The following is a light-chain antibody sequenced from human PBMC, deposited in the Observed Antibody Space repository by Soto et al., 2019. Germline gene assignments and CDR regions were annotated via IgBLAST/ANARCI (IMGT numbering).Light chain of an antibody. CDR3: QQYNSYSLT. CDR2: DAS. Sequence: DIQMTQSPSTLSASVGDRVTITCRASHSISIWLAWYQQKPGKAPKLLIYDASSLESGVPSRFSGSGSGTEFTLTISSLQPDDFATYYCQQYNSYSLTFGGGTKVDIK. V-gene: IGKV1-5*01. CDR1: HSISIW. J-gene: IGKJ4*01.